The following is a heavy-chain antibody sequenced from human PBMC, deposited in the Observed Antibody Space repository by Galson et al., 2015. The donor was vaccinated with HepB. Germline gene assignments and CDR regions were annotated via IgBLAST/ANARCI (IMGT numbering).Heavy chain of an antibody. CDR1: GFTFSSYS. D-gene: IGHD3-22*01. CDR3: ARGGYYDNSGYYAPRGFDI. Sequence: SLRLSCAASGFTFSSYSMNWVRQAPGKGLAWVSSIGFRSLYIYYADSVKGRFTISRDNAKNSLYLQMNGLRDEDTAVYYCARGGYYDNSGYYAPRGFDIWGQGTMVTVSS. CDR2: IGFRSLYI. J-gene: IGHJ3*02. V-gene: IGHV3-21*01.